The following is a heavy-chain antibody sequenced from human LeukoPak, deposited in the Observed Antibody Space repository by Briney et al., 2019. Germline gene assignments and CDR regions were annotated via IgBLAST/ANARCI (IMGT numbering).Heavy chain of an antibody. J-gene: IGHJ4*02. CDR3: ARLSRPRLRIVVVPAAGYFDY. CDR1: GGSFSGYY. V-gene: IGHV4-34*01. Sequence: KPSETLSLTCAVYGGSFSGYYWSWIRQPPGKGLEWMGEIKHSGSTNYNPSLKSRVTISVDTSKNQFSLKLSSVTAADTAVYYCARLSRPRLRIVVVPAAGYFDYWGQGTLVTVSS. D-gene: IGHD2-2*01. CDR2: IKHSGST.